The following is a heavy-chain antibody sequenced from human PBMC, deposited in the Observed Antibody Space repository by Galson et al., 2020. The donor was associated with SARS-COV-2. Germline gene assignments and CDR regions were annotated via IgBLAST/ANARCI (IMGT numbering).Heavy chain of an antibody. CDR3: ARYGAGRFDI. D-gene: IGHD3-10*01. J-gene: IGHJ3*02. V-gene: IGHV4-59*11. CDR1: GGSISGHY. CDR2: SHYSRST. Sequence: SETLSLTCSVSGGSISGHYWGWLRQPPGKGLEWFGHSHYSRSTNYNPSLQSRVTMSVDTSKNQFSLSLTSVTTADTAIYYCARYGAGRFDIWGQGTRVTVSS.